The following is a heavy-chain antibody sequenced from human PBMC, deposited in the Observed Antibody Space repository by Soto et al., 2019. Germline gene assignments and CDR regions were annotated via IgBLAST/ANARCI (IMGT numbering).Heavy chain of an antibody. CDR1: GFTFSSYS. CDR2: ISSSSSTI. J-gene: IGHJ4*02. CDR3: ERGRRSGWYSAGVDY. Sequence: GCLLLGCSASGFTFSSYSMNGVRQAPGKGLEWVSYISSSSSTIYYADSVKGRFTISRDNAKNSLYLQMNSLRDEDTAVYYCERGRRSGWYSAGVDYWGQGTLGTVYS. D-gene: IGHD6-19*01. V-gene: IGHV3-48*02.